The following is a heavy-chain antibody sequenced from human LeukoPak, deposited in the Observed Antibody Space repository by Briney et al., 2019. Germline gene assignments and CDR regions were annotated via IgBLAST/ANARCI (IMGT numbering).Heavy chain of an antibody. Sequence: GGSLRLSCAASGFTVSSNYMSWVRQAPGKGLEWVSSISSSSSYIYYADSVKGRFTISRDNAKNSLYLQMNSLRAEDTAVYYCARAPGYCSSTSCYLSYGMDVWGQGTTVTVSS. V-gene: IGHV3-21*01. CDR3: ARAPGYCSSTSCYLSYGMDV. CDR2: ISSSSSYI. CDR1: GFTVSSNY. D-gene: IGHD2-2*01. J-gene: IGHJ6*02.